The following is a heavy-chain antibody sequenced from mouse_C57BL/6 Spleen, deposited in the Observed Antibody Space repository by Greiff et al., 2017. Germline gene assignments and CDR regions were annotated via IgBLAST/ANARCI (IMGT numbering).Heavy chain of an antibody. CDR1: GYSFTDYN. J-gene: IGHJ4*01. CDR2: INPNYGTT. D-gene: IGHD1-1*01. V-gene: IGHV1-39*01. CDR3: AKGKFLTTVVATRSYAMDY. Sequence: EVQLQQSGPELVKPGASVKISCKASGYSFTDYNMNWVKQSNGKSLEWIGVINPNYGTTSYNQTFKGKATLTVDQSSSTADMQLNSLTSEDSAVYNCAKGKFLTTVVATRSYAMDYWGQGTSVTVSS.